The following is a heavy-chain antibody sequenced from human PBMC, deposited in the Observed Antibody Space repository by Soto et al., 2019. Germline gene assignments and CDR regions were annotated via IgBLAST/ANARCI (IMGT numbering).Heavy chain of an antibody. CDR3: ATYYYGSGSSFDH. CDR2: ISGDDSAI. Sequence: GGSLRLSCAASGFIFSDYYMTWIRQAPGKGLEWISYISGDDSAIYYSDSVKGRFTVSRDNAKNSLYLQMNSLRADDTAVYYCATYYYGSGSSFDHWGQGTLVTVSS. CDR1: GFIFSDYY. D-gene: IGHD3-10*01. J-gene: IGHJ4*02. V-gene: IGHV3-11*01.